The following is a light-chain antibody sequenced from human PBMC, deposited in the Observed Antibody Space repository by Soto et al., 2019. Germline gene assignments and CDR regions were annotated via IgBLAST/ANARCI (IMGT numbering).Light chain of an antibody. CDR1: QXXFGTX. Sequence: PGXRATXSCXASQXXFGTXLAWFQQKPGQAPRLLIYTASTRATGIPXXXXXXXXXXXXXXXISRMEPEDFAVYYCHQYGSAPWTLGQGTTVE. CDR2: TAS. V-gene: IGKV3-20*01. CDR3: HQYGSAPWT. J-gene: IGKJ1*01.